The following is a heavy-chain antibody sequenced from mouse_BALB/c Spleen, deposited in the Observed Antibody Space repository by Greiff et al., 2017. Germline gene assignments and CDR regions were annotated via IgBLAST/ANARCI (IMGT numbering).Heavy chain of an antibody. CDR2: IYPGSGST. J-gene: IGHJ3*01. V-gene: IGHV1S22*01. Sequence: LQQPGSELVRPGASVKLSCKASGYTFTSYWMHWVKQRPGQGLEWIGNIYPGSGSTNYDEKFKSKATLTVDTSSSTAYMQLSSLTSEDSAVYYCTRYPFADWGQGTLVTVSA. CDR1: GYTFTSYW. CDR3: TRYPFAD.